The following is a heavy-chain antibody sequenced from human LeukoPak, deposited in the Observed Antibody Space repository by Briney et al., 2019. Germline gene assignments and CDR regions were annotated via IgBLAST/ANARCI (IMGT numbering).Heavy chain of an antibody. D-gene: IGHD2-2*01. Sequence: ASVKVSCKASGYTFTSYGINWVRQATGQGLEWMGIINPSGGSTSYAQKFQGRVTMTRDTSTSTVYMELSSLRSEDTAVYYCARLNRQEVVGMDVWGQGTTVTVSS. CDR3: ARLNRQEVVGMDV. V-gene: IGHV1-46*01. J-gene: IGHJ6*02. CDR2: INPSGGST. CDR1: GYTFTSYG.